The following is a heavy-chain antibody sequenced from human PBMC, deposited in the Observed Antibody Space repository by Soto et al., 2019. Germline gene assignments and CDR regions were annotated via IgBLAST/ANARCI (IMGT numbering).Heavy chain of an antibody. V-gene: IGHV1-2*02. J-gene: IGHJ5*02. D-gene: IGHD2-2*01. CDR1: GYTFTGYY. CDR2: INPNSGGT. CDR3: ARVGRESDQLLYNWFDP. Sequence: VKVSCKASGYTFTGYYMHWLRQAPGQGLEWMGWINPNSGGTNYAQKFQGRVTMTRDTSISTAYMELSRVRSGDTAVYYCARVGRESDQLLYNWFDPWGQGTVVTVSS.